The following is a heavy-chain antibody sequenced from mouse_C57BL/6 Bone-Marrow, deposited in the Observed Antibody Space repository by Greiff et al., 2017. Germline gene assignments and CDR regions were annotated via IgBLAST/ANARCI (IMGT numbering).Heavy chain of an antibody. CDR2: ISDGGSYT. CDR3: ARGDDYDDGPYYAMDY. J-gene: IGHJ4*01. CDR1: GFNFSSYA. Sequence: EVKLVESGGGLVKPGGSLKLSCAASGFNFSSYAMSWVRQTPEKRLEWVATISDGGSYTYYPDNVKGRFTISRDNAKNNLYLQMSHLKSEDTAMYYCARGDDYDDGPYYAMDYWGQGTSVTVSS. V-gene: IGHV5-4*03. D-gene: IGHD2-4*01.